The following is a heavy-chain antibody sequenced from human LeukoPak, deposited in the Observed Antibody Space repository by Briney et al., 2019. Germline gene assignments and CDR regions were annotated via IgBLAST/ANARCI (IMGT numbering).Heavy chain of an antibody. Sequence: ASVKVSCKASGYTFTGYYMHWVRQAPGQGLEWMGWINPNSGGTNYAQKFQGRVTMTRDTSISTAYMELSRLRSDHTAVYYCARDSFLCSSTSCYTEAFDILGQGTMVTGSS. CDR3: ARDSFLCSSTSCYTEAFDI. CDR1: GYTFTGYY. D-gene: IGHD2-2*02. CDR2: INPNSGGT. V-gene: IGHV1-2*02. J-gene: IGHJ3*02.